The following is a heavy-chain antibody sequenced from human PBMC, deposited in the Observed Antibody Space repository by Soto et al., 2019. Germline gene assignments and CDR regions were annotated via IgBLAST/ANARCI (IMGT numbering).Heavy chain of an antibody. Sequence: GGSLSLSCAASGLPFGASGMHWVRQAPGKGLEWVAMIWSDGSKEYYADSVKGRFTITRDNSKNMIFLQMDSLRAEDTAVYYCARDKGTTCLDTWGQGNMVTVSS. CDR2: IWSDGSKE. J-gene: IGHJ5*02. CDR3: ARDKGTTCLDT. D-gene: IGHD1-26*01. V-gene: IGHV3-33*01. CDR1: GLPFGASG.